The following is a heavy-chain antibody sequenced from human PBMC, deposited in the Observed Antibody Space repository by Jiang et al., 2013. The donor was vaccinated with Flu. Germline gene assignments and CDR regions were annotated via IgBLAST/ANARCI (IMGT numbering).Heavy chain of an antibody. CDR2: INPNSGGT. CDR3: ARGAAVAGTLIDY. CDR1: GYTFTGYY. J-gene: IGHJ4*02. V-gene: IGHV1-2*04. Sequence: SGAEVKKPGASVKVSCKASGYTFTGYYMHWVRQAPGQGLEWMGWINPNSGGTNYAQKFQGWVTMTRDTSISTAYMELSRLRSDDTAVYYCARGAAVAGTLIDYWGQGTLVTVSS. D-gene: IGHD6-19*01.